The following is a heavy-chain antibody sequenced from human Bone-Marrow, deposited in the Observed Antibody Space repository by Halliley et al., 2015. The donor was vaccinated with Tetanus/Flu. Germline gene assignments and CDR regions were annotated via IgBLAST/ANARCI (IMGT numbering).Heavy chain of an antibody. V-gene: IGHV4-4*02. CDR2: VYHTGSP. CDR3: ARSGRTRSDY. D-gene: IGHD1-1*01. Sequence: KGLEWIGEVYHTGSPHYNPSFKSRVPLSVDKSQTPFSLKLTSLTAADTAIYYCARSGRTRSDYWGQGTLVTVSS. J-gene: IGHJ4*02.